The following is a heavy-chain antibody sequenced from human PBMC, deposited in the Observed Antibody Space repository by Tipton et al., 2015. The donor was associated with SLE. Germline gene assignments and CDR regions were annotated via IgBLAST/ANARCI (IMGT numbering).Heavy chain of an antibody. V-gene: IGHV4-38-2*01. CDR1: GYSVSSGYY. CDR3: ARGSPYRMNDYGDLRGAFDI. J-gene: IGHJ3*02. D-gene: IGHD4-17*01. CDR2: IYHSGST. Sequence: TLSLTCAVSGYSVSSGYYWGWIRQPPGKGLEWIGSIYHSGSTYYNPSLKSRVTISVDTSKNQFSLKLSSVTAADTAVYYCARGSPYRMNDYGDLRGAFDIWGQGTMVTVSS.